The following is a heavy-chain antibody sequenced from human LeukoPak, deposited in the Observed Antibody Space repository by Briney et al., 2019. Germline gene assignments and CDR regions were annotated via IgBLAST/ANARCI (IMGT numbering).Heavy chain of an antibody. D-gene: IGHD6-13*01. Sequence: GGSLRLSCAASGFTFSSYSMNWVRQAPGKGLEWVSYISSSSSTIYYADSVKGRFTISRDNSKNTLYLQMNSLRAEDTAVYYCARDEGYSSSWVSYWGQGTLVTVSS. J-gene: IGHJ4*02. CDR2: ISSSSSTI. V-gene: IGHV3-48*01. CDR3: ARDEGYSSSWVSY. CDR1: GFTFSSYS.